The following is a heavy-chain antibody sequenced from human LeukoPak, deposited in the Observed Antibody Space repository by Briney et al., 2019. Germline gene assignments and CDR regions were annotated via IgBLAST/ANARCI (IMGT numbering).Heavy chain of an antibody. CDR1: GSTVSSNY. CDR3: ASFTSPVGASLVFEL. CDR2: IYSGGST. V-gene: IGHV3-53*01. J-gene: IGHJ3*01. Sequence: PGGSLRLSCAASGSTVSSNYMSWVRQAPGKGLEWVSVIYSGGSTYYADSVKGRFTISRDNAKNSVYLQLNSLRAEDTAVYYCASFTSPVGASLVFELWGQGTMVTVSS. D-gene: IGHD1-26*01.